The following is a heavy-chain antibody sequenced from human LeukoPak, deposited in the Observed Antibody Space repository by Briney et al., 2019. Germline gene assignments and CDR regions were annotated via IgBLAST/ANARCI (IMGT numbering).Heavy chain of an antibody. Sequence: WASVKVSCKASGYTFTGYYMHWVRQAPGQGLEWMGRINPNSGGTNYAQKFQGRVTMTRDTSISTAYMELSRLRSDDTAVYYCARTYYDFWSGSNWFDPWGQGTLVTVSS. CDR1: GYTFTGYY. CDR2: INPNSGGT. D-gene: IGHD3-3*01. V-gene: IGHV1-2*06. J-gene: IGHJ5*02. CDR3: ARTYYDFWSGSNWFDP.